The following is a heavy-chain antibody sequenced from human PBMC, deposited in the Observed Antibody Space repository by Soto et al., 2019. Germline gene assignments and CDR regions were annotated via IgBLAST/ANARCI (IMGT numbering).Heavy chain of an antibody. CDR2: IIPISETT. CDR1: GGTFSSYA. Sequence: QVQLVQYGAEVKKPGSSVKVSCKASGGTFSSYAISWVRQAPGQGIEWMGGIIPISETTNYAQTFQGRVTITGDESKSTAYMELSILRSEDTPVYYCARSQCSSTSLEIYDYYCYGMDVGGQGTTVTVSS. CDR3: ARSQCSSTSLEIYDYYCYGMDV. J-gene: IGHJ6*02. D-gene: IGHD2-2*01. V-gene: IGHV1-69*01.